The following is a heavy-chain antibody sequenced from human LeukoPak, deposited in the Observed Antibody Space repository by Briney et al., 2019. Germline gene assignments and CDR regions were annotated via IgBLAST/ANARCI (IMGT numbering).Heavy chain of an antibody. J-gene: IGHJ4*02. D-gene: IGHD6-19*01. V-gene: IGHV1-46*01. CDR2: INPSGGST. CDR3: ARRPGRHSSGWYYFDY. CDR1: GYTFTSYY. Sequence: ASVKVSCKASGYTFTSYYMHWVRQAPGQGLEWMGIINPSGGSTSYAQKFQGRVTMTRDTSTSTVYMELSSLRSEDTAVYYCARRPGRHSSGWYYFDYWGQGTLVTVSS.